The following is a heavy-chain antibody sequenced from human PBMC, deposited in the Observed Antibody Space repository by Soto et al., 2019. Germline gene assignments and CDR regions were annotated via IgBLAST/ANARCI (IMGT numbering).Heavy chain of an antibody. D-gene: IGHD2-2*01. CDR1: GYTFASYA. J-gene: IGHJ4*02. CDR2: ISAYNGNT. Sequence: QVQLVQSGAEVKKPGASVKVSCKASGYTFASYAISWMRQAPGQGLEWMGWISAYNGNTNYAQKLQGRVTMTTDTSMSTAYMELRSLGSDDTAVYYCARDPLPADYWGQGTLVTVSS. V-gene: IGHV1-18*01. CDR3: ARDPLPADY.